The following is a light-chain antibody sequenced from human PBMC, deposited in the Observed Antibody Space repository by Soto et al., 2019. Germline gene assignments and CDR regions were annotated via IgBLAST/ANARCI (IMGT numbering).Light chain of an antibody. Sequence: QSVLTQPASVSGSPGQSITISCTGTRNDIGDYSFVSWYQQHPGKVPRLLIYEVSDRPSGVSSRFSGSKSGNTASLTISGLQAEDEAHYFWSSYTGTYTYVFASATKVTVL. J-gene: IGLJ1*01. CDR3: SSYTGTYTYV. CDR2: EVS. CDR1: RNDIGDYSF. V-gene: IGLV2-14*01.